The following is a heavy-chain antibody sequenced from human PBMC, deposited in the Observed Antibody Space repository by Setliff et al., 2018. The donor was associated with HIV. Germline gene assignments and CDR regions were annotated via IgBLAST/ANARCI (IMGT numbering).Heavy chain of an antibody. CDR3: ARELNGHTSSHYYFGLDV. D-gene: IGHD6-6*01. CDR2: INSDGTST. V-gene: IGHV3-74*03. J-gene: IGHJ6*02. CDR1: GFTFSPYW. Sequence: GGSLRLSCAASGFTFSPYWMHWVRQAPGKGLVWVSRINSDGTSTTYADSVKGRFTISRDNAKNTLYLQMNSLRAEDTAVYYCARELNGHTSSHYYFGLDVWGQGTTVTV.